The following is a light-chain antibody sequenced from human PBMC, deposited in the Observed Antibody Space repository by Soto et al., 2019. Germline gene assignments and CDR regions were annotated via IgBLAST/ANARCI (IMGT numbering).Light chain of an antibody. J-gene: IGLJ1*01. Sequence: QSALTQPRSVSGSPGQSVTISSTGTSSDVGGYNYVSWYQQHPGKAPKVMIYDVSKRPSGVPDRFSGSKSGNTASLTISGLQAEDEADYYCCSYVGSYILYVFGTGTKLTVL. V-gene: IGLV2-11*01. CDR3: CSYVGSYILYV. CDR1: SSDVGGYNY. CDR2: DVS.